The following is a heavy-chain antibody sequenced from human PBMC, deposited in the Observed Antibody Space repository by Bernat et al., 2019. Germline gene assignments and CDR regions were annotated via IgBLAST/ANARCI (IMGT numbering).Heavy chain of an antibody. CDR3: AKDRYGSGTNFNDY. CDR1: GFTFSSYA. J-gene: IGHJ4*02. CDR2: ISATGGST. Sequence: EVQLLESGGGLVQPGGSLRLSCAASGFTFSSYAMSWVRQAPGKGLEWVSGISATGGSTYYPDSVKGRFTISRDNSKNTLYLQMNSLRAEDTAVYYCAKDRYGSGTNFNDYWGQGTLVTVSS. V-gene: IGHV3-23*01. D-gene: IGHD3-10*01.